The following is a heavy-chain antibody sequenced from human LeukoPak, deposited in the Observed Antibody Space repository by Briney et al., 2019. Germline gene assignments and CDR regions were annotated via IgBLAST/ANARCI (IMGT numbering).Heavy chain of an antibody. CDR2: ISWNSGSI. D-gene: IGHD6-13*01. CDR3: AKGGLSSWYRTLGY. Sequence: PGGSLRLSCAASGFTFDDYAMHWVRQAPGKGLEWVSGISWNSGSIGYADSVKGRFTISRDIAKNSLYLQMNSLRAEDTALYYCAKGGLSSWYRTLGYWGQGTLVTVSS. V-gene: IGHV3-9*01. CDR1: GFTFDDYA. J-gene: IGHJ4*02.